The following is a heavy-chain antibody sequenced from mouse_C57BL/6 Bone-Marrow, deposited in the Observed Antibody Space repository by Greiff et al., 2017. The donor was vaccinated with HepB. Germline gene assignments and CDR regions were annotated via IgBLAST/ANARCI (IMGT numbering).Heavy chain of an antibody. J-gene: IGHJ4*01. D-gene: IGHD2-5*01. CDR3: ARGRAYYSNYGGIGAMDY. CDR1: GYTFTSYW. CDR2: INPSNGGT. V-gene: IGHV1-53*01. Sequence: QVQLKQPGTELVKPGASVKLSCKASGYTFTSYWMHWVKQRPGQGLEWIGNINPSNGGTNYNEKFKSKATLTVDKSSSTAYMQLSSLTSEDSAVYYCARGRAYYSNYGGIGAMDYWGQGTSVTVSS.